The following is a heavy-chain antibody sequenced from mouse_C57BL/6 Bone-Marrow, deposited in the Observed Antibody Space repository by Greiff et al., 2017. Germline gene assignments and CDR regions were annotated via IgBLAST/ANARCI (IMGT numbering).Heavy chain of an antibody. D-gene: IGHD1-1*01. CDR2: IDPEDGET. V-gene: IGHV14-2*01. Sequence: VQLQQSGAELVKPGASVKLSCTASGFNIKDYYMHWVKQRPEQGLEWIGRIDPEDGETKYAPKFQGNATITADTSSNTAYLQLSSLTSEDTAVYYCASITTLVAKGYFDVWGTGTTVTVAS. J-gene: IGHJ1*03. CDR3: ASITTLVAKGYFDV. CDR1: GFNIKDYY.